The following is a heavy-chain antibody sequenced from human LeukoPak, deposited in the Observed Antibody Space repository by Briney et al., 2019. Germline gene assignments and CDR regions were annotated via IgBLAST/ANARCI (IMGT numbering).Heavy chain of an antibody. CDR1: GGSIRSGGYY. CDR2: IYYSGST. Sequence: PSETLSLTCTVSGGSIRSGGYYWSWIRQHPGKGLEWIGYIYYSGSTYSNPSLKSRVTISADTSNNELSLSLSSVTAADTAIYYCARDGTGLPGIGGFDYWGQGIAVTVSS. J-gene: IGHJ4*02. D-gene: IGHD1-14*01. CDR3: ARDGTGLPGIGGFDY. V-gene: IGHV4-31*03.